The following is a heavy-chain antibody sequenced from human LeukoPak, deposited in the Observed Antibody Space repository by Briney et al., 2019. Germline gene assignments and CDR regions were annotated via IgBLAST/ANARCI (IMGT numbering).Heavy chain of an antibody. J-gene: IGHJ4*02. Sequence: SVKVSCKASGGTFSSYAISWVRQAPGQGLEWMGGIIPIFGTANYAQKFQGRVTITTDESTSTAYMELSSLRSEDTAVYYCARDRYLPDYYDSSGSFDYWGQGTLVTVSS. V-gene: IGHV1-69*05. CDR2: IIPIFGTA. CDR3: ARDRYLPDYYDSSGSFDY. D-gene: IGHD3-22*01. CDR1: GGTFSSYA.